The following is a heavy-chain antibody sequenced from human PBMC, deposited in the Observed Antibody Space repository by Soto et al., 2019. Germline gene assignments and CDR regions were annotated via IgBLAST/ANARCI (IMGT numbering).Heavy chain of an antibody. Sequence: EASLKVSCKASGYTFTSYAIHWVRQAPGQSLEWMGWIHAGNGNTKYSQKFQGRVTITRDTSASTAYMELSSLRSEDTAVYYCAREIRAVALGINWFDPWGQGTLVTAPQ. CDR2: IHAGNGNT. CDR3: AREIRAVALGINWFDP. J-gene: IGHJ5*02. D-gene: IGHD2-21*01. V-gene: IGHV1-3*01. CDR1: GYTFTSYA.